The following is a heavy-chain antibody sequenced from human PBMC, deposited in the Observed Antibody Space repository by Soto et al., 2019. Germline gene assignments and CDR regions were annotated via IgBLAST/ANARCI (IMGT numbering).Heavy chain of an antibody. CDR1: GYTFTSYG. D-gene: IGHD6-13*01. V-gene: IGHV1-18*01. Sequence: ASVKVSCKASGYTFTSYGISWVRQAPGQGLEWMGWISAYNGDTNYAQKLQGRVTMTTDTSTSTAYMELRSLRSDDTAVYYCARDDRYSSSWYFDYWGQGTLVTV. J-gene: IGHJ4*02. CDR3: ARDDRYSSSWYFDY. CDR2: ISAYNGDT.